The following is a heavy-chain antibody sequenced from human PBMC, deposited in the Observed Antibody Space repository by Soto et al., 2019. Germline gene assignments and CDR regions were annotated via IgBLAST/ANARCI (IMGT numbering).Heavy chain of an antibody. CDR3: ASGYCTNGVCYFGSPGWFDP. CDR1: GGSFSGYY. CDR2: INHSGST. D-gene: IGHD2-8*01. V-gene: IGHV4-34*01. J-gene: IGHJ5*02. Sequence: SETLSLTCAVYGGSFSGYYWSWIRQPPGKGLEWIGEINHSGSTNYNPSLKSRVTISVDTSKNQFSLKLGSVTAADTVVYYCASGYCTNGVCYFGSPGWFDPWGQGTLVTVSS.